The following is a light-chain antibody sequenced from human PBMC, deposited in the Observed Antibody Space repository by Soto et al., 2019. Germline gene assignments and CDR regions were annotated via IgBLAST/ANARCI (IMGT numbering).Light chain of an antibody. CDR2: KAS. Sequence: DRQMTQSPSSLSASVGDRVTITCRASQFINYWLAWYQQKPGKAPDLLIYKASSLETGVPSRFSGSGSGTEFTLTISSLQPDDFATYHCQHYYSYSRTFGQGTKVDIK. J-gene: IGKJ1*01. CDR1: QFINYW. V-gene: IGKV1-5*03. CDR3: QHYYSYSRT.